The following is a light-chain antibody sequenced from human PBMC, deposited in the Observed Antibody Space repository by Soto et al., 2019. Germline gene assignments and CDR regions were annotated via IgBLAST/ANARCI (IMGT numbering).Light chain of an antibody. Sequence: QSALTQPASVSGSPGQSITISCTGTSSDVGGYNYVYWYQQHPGKAPKLMIYDVSNRPSGVSNRFSGSKSGNTASLTISGLQAEDETDYYCSSYTTISPHVVFGGGTKLTVL. V-gene: IGLV2-14*01. CDR3: SSYTTISPHVV. CDR2: DVS. CDR1: SSDVGGYNY. J-gene: IGLJ2*01.